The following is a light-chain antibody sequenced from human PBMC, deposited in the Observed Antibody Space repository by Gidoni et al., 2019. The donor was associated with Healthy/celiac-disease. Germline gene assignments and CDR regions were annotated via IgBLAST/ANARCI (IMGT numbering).Light chain of an antibody. J-gene: IGLJ2*01. Sequence: QSALTPPASVSGSSGPSITISCTGTSSSVGVYNYVSWYQQHPGKATKLMIYDVSNRPSGVSKRFSGSKSGNTASLTISGLQAEDEADYYCSSYTSSSPVFGGGTKLTVL. CDR3: SSYTSSSPV. CDR2: DVS. V-gene: IGLV2-14*01. CDR1: SSSVGVYNY.